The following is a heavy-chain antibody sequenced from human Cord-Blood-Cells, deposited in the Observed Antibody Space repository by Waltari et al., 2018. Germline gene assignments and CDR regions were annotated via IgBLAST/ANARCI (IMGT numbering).Heavy chain of an antibody. D-gene: IGHD6-6*01. CDR3: ARDVGSSALDY. V-gene: IGHV3-30-3*01. Sequence: VQLVESGGGEVPAGRSLRLSRVASGFTFRSYAMPWVRQAPGKGLEWVAVISYDGSNKYYADSVKGRFTISRDNSKNTLYLQMNSLRAEDTAVYYCARDVGSSALDYWGQGTLVTVSS. CDR2: ISYDGSNK. J-gene: IGHJ4*02. CDR1: GFTFRSYA.